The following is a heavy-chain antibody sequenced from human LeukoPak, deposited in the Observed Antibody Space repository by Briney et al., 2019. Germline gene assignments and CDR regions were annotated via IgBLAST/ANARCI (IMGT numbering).Heavy chain of an antibody. CDR2: MNPTSGNT. V-gene: IGHV1-8*02. D-gene: IGHD7-27*01. CDR1: GYTFTSYV. CDR3: ARALGRGYDAFDI. J-gene: IGHJ3*02. Sequence: ASVKVSCKASGYTFTSYVINWVRQAAGQGRKWMGWMNPTSGNTGYAQKYQGRVTMTRNTSISTAYMELSSLRSEDTAVYYCARALGRGYDAFDIWGQGTMVTVSS.